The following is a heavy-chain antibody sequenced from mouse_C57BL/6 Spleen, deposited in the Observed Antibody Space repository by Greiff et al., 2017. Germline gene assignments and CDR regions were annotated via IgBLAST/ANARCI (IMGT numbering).Heavy chain of an antibody. V-gene: IGHV1-66*01. J-gene: IGHJ1*03. CDR2: IYPGSGNT. CDR1: GYSFTSYY. Sequence: QVQLQQSGPELVKPGASVKISCKASGYSFTSYYIHWVKQRPGQGLEWIGWIYPGSGNTKYNETFKGKATLTADTASSTAYLQLSSLTSEDSAVYYCASDDYGDWYVDVWGTGTTVTVSS. CDR3: ASDDYGDWYVDV. D-gene: IGHD2-4*01.